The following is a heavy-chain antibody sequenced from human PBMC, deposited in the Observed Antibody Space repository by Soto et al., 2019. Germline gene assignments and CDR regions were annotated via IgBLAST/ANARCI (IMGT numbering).Heavy chain of an antibody. J-gene: IGHJ4*02. CDR2: MYFGGSF. CDR1: GASVSTGY. CDR3: ARDSPPVDY. Sequence: SETLSLTCTVSGASVSTGYWSWIRQPPGKGLEWIGFMYFGGSFNYNPSLTSRVTISVETSKNQFSMKVTSVTAADTAVYYCARDSPPVDYWGQGTLVTVSS. V-gene: IGHV4-59*02.